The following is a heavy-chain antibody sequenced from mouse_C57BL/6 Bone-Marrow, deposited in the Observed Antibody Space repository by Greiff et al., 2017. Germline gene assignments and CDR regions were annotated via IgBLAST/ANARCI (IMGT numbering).Heavy chain of an antibody. CDR2: IHPSDSDT. V-gene: IGHV1-74*01. J-gene: IGHJ3*01. D-gene: IGHD2-2*01. CDR3: AMGGYEAWFAY. Sequence: QVQLKQPGAELVQPGASVKVSCKASGYTFTSYWMHWVKQRPGQGLEWIGRIHPSDSDTNYNQKFKGKATLTVDKSSSTAYMQLSSLTSEDSAVYYCAMGGYEAWFAYWGQGTLVTVSA. CDR1: GYTFTSYW.